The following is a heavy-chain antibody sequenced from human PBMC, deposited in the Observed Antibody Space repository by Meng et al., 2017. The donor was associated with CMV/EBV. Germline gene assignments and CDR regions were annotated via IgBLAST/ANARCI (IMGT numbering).Heavy chain of an antibody. CDR1: GVSIRTHY. V-gene: IGHV4-59*11. CDR3: AERGGGY. CDR2: IHYTGRA. J-gene: IGHJ4*02. D-gene: IGHD1-1*01. Sequence: QVKLQQSGPGLVKPSETLSLPCRVSGVSIRTHYWSWVRQTPGKGLEWIASIHYTGRADYSPSLKSRLTISVDTSDSQLSLKLSSVTPADTAMYYCAERGGGYWGQGILVTVSS.